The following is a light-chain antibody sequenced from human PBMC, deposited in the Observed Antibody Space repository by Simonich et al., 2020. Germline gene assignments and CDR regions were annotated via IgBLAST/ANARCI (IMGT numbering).Light chain of an antibody. CDR3: CSYAGSSTWV. Sequence: QSALTQEASVSGTVGQKVTLSCTGNSNNVGSYAVGWYQQISQGPLKTVMFGNSLPSGIPDRFSGSKSGTTASLTISGLQAEDEADYYCCSYAGSSTWVFGGGTKLTVL. V-gene: IGLV2-23*01. J-gene: IGLJ3*02. CDR1: SNNVGSYA. CDR2: GN.